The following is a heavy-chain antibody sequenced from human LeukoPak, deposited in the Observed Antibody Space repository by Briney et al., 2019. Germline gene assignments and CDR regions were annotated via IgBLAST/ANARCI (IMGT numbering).Heavy chain of an antibody. D-gene: IGHD6-13*01. V-gene: IGHV1-2*02. CDR2: INPNSGGT. CDR1: GYTFTGYY. J-gene: IGHJ6*03. CDR3: ARGGIAAAGFYFYYYMDV. Sequence: ASVKVSCKASGYTFTGYYMHWVRQAPGQGLEWMGWINPNSGGTNYAQKFQGRVTITRDTSISTAYMELSRLRSDDTAVYSCARGGIAAAGFYFYYYMDVWGKGTTVTISS.